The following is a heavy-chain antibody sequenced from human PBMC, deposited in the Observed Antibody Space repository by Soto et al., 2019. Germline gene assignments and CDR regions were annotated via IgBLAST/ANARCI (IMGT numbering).Heavy chain of an antibody. J-gene: IGHJ4*02. Sequence: KASETLSLTCTVSGGSISSYYWSWIRQPAGKGLEWIGRIYTSGSTNYNPSLKSRVTMSVDTSKNQFSLKLSSVTAADTAVYYCARDKGQQLVRFPRWASYFDYWGQGTLVTVSS. CDR1: GGSISSYY. D-gene: IGHD6-13*01. V-gene: IGHV4-4*07. CDR2: IYTSGST. CDR3: ARDKGQQLVRFPRWASYFDY.